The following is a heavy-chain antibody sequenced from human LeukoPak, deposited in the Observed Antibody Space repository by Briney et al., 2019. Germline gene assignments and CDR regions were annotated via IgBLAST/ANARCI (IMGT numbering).Heavy chain of an antibody. Sequence: GGSLRLSCAASRFTFSRYWMHWVHQAPGKGLVWVSRINSDGISTSYADSVKGRFTISRDNAKNTLYLQMNSPRAEDTAVYYCARDGNCYDSSGPADYWGQGTLVTVSS. CDR1: RFTFSRYW. CDR2: INSDGIST. D-gene: IGHD3-22*01. CDR3: ARDGNCYDSSGPADY. V-gene: IGHV3-74*01. J-gene: IGHJ4*02.